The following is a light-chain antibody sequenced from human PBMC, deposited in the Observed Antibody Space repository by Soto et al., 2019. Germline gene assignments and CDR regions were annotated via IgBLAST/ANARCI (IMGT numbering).Light chain of an antibody. J-gene: IGKJ1*01. CDR3: QQYSNYSPWT. CDR1: QSISSW. Sequence: DFQMTQSPSTLSASVGDRVTITCRASQSISSWLAWYQQKPGKAPKLLIYDASTLGSGVPSRFSGSGSGTEFTLTISSLQPDDFATYYCQQYSNYSPWTFGQGTKVEIK. V-gene: IGKV1-5*01. CDR2: DAS.